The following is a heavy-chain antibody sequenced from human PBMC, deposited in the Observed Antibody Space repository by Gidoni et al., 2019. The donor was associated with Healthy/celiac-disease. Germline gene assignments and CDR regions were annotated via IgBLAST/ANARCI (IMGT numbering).Heavy chain of an antibody. CDR3: ARVALGRRDGYVPPTVNYWYFDL. CDR1: GFPFSDYY. Sequence: QVQLVESGGGLVKPGGSLRLSCAASGFPFSDYYMSWIRQAPGKGLEWFSYISSSGSTIYYADSVKGRFTISRDNAKNSLYLQMNSLRAEDTAVYYCARVALGRRDGYVPPTVNYWYFDLWGRGTLVTVSS. V-gene: IGHV3-11*01. D-gene: IGHD5-12*01. J-gene: IGHJ2*01. CDR2: ISSSGSTI.